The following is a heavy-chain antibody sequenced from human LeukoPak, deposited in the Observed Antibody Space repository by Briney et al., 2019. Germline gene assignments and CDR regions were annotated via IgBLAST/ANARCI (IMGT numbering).Heavy chain of an antibody. CDR3: ARGLPGGTARQLDVFDY. J-gene: IGHJ4*02. D-gene: IGHD5-24*01. CDR1: GFTISLNY. CDR2: IYTGDSR. Sequence: GGSLRLPCAASGFTISLNYMGWVRQAPGKGLEWVATIYTGDSRDYLESVRGRFTISTDKSKSILYLQMNSLRVEDTAVYFCARGLPGGTARQLDVFDYWGQGTLVTVSS. V-gene: IGHV3-53*01.